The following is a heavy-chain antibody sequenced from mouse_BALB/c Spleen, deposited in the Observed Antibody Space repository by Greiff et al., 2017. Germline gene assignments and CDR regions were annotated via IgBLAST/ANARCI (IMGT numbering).Heavy chain of an antibody. CDR1: GYAFTNYL. V-gene: IGHV1-54*01. D-gene: IGHD2-1*01. CDR3: ARSLYRNYAMDY. J-gene: IGHJ4*01. Sequence: VQLQQSGAELVRPGTSVKVSCKASGYAFTNYLIEWVKQRPGQGLEWIGVINPGSGGTNYNEKFKGKATLTADKSSSTAYMQLSSLTSDDSAVYVCARSLYRNYAMDYWGQGTSVTVSS. CDR2: INPGSGGT.